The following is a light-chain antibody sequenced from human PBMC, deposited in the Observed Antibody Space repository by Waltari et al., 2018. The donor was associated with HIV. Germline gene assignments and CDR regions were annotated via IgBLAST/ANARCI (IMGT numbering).Light chain of an antibody. CDR1: QGISNY. V-gene: IGKV1-27*01. CDR2: GAS. J-gene: IGKJ2*01. CDR3: HQYWEWPPSP. Sequence: DIQMTQSPSSLSASVGDRVTITCRASQGISNYSAWYQQRPGKVPKLLIYGASTLQSGVPSRFSGSGSGADFTLTISSLQPEDVAVYYCHQYWEWPPSPFGQGTRLEI.